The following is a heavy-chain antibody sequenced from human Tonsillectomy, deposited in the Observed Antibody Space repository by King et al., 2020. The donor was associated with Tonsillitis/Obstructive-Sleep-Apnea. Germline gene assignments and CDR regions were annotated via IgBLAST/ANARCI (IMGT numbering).Heavy chain of an antibody. Sequence: EVQLVESGGGLVQPGRSLKLACTASGFRFGDYAMSWVRQAPGKGLEWVSFIRSKPHGGTIEYAASVKGRFTISRDDFKSIAYLQMNSLKTEDTAVYYCTRGTMIAPYGLDFWGQGTTVTVSS. V-gene: IGHV3-49*04. CDR1: GFRFGDYA. J-gene: IGHJ6*02. CDR2: IRSKPHGGTI. CDR3: TRGTMIAPYGLDF. D-gene: IGHD3-22*01.